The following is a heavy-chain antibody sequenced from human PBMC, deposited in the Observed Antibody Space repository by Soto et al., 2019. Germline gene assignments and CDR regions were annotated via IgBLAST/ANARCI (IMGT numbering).Heavy chain of an antibody. Sequence: PGGSLRLSCAASGFTFSSYAMSWVRQAPGKGLEWVSAISGSGGSTYYADSVKGRFTISRDNSKSTLYLQMNSLRAEDTAVYYCAIMYSSSSGHDYWGQGTLVTVSS. V-gene: IGHV3-23*01. J-gene: IGHJ4*02. CDR2: ISGSGGST. CDR3: AIMYSSSSGHDY. D-gene: IGHD6-6*01. CDR1: GFTFSSYA.